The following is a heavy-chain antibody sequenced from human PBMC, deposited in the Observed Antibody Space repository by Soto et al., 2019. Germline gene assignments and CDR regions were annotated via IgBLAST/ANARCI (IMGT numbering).Heavy chain of an antibody. Sequence: GGSLRLSCDASEFMFRMYLMSWVRQAPGKGLVWLSRIDGAAATTNYADSVKGRFTISRDNAKNIVFLHVNGLTDEDTAVYYCARGGAMGVDYWGQGTLVTVSS. CDR1: EFMFRMYL. D-gene: IGHD1-26*01. J-gene: IGHJ4*02. CDR2: IDGAAATT. V-gene: IGHV3-74*01. CDR3: ARGGAMGVDY.